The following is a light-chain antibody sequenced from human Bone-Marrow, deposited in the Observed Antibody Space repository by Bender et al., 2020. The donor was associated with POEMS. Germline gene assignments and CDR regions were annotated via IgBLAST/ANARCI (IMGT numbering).Light chain of an antibody. V-gene: IGLV3-1*01. J-gene: IGLJ2*01. CDR3: QAWDSSTAVV. Sequence: SLELSQPPSLSVFPGQTAIITCSGDILDIKNVCWFQKKPGQSPVLVMYQDTKRPSGIPERFSGSNSGTTATLTISGTQALDEADYYCQAWDSSTAVVFGGGTQLTVL. CDR2: QDT. CDR1: ILDIKN.